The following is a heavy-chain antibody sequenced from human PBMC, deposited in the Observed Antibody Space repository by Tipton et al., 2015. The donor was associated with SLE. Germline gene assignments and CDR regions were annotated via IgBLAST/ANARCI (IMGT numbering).Heavy chain of an antibody. CDR3: ARAFYYDFWSSYPNRLGLKTYYFDY. D-gene: IGHD3-3*01. V-gene: IGHV4-39*07. CDR2: IFYTGST. Sequence: TLSLTCSVSGGSITSSGYHWGWIRQPPGKGLEWIGGIFYTGSTYYNPSLKSRVTMSVDTSKNEFSLRLTSLTAADTAVYYCARAFYYDFWSSYPNRLGLKTYYFDYWGPGILVTVSS. CDR1: GGSITSSGYH. J-gene: IGHJ4*02.